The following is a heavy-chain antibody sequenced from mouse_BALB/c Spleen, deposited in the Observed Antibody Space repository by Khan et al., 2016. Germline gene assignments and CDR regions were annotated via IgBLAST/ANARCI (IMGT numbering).Heavy chain of an antibody. D-gene: IGHD1-2*01. CDR1: GYSITSGYY. CDR3: APLLRLRSMDY. Sequence: EVQLQESGPGLVKPSQSLSLTCSVTGYSITSGYYWNWIRQFPGNELEWMGYTSYAGSNNYNPSLKNRISVTRDTSKNQFFLKLNSVTSEDTATFCGAPLLRLRSMDYWGQGTSVTVSS. V-gene: IGHV3-6*01. J-gene: IGHJ4*01. CDR2: TSYAGSN.